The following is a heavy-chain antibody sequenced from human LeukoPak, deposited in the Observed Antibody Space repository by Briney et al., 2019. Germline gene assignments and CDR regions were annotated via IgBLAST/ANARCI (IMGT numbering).Heavy chain of an antibody. CDR3: ARDLDWNYADY. Sequence: SETLSLTCTASGDSISSYYWSWIRQPAGKGLEYIGRIYIGGNTNYNPSLKSRVTMSLDTSKNQFSLKLTSVTAADTAVNYCARDLDWNYADYWGQGTLVTVSS. CDR1: GDSISSYY. V-gene: IGHV4-4*07. J-gene: IGHJ4*02. D-gene: IGHD1-7*01. CDR2: IYIGGNT.